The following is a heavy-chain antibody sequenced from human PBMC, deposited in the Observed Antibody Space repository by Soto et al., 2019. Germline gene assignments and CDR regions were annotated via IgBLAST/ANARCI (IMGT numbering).Heavy chain of an antibody. CDR1: EECFTGYY. V-gene: IGHV4-31*11. J-gene: IGHJ4*02. CDR3: ARVYTVNYVGYFDY. D-gene: IGHD3-10*02. Sequence: SETLSVTCAVYEECFTGYYSSCIHQLPVKGLEWIGFIFFTGSTSYNPSLKSRITMSIDTSKNQFSLKLSSVTAADTAVFYCARVYTVNYVGYFDYWGQGALVTVSS. CDR2: IFFTGST.